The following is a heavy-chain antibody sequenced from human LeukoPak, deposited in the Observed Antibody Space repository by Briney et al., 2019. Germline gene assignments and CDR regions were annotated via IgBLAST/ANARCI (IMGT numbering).Heavy chain of an antibody. Sequence: GGSLRLSCAASGFTFSSYAMSWVRQAPGMGLEWVSAISGSGGSTYYADSVKGRFTISRDNSKNMLYLQMNSLRAEDTAVYYCAKWKYSNSGIDDYWGQGTLVTVSS. V-gene: IGHV3-23*01. D-gene: IGHD6-6*01. CDR1: GFTFSSYA. J-gene: IGHJ4*02. CDR2: ISGSGGST. CDR3: AKWKYSNSGIDDY.